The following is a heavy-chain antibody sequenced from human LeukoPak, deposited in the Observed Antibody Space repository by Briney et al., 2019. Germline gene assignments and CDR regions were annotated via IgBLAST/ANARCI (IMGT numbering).Heavy chain of an antibody. Sequence: SETLSLTCTVSGCSISNYDWSWVRQPPGQGLEWIGYIYYSASTNYNPSLKSRVTISVDTSKNQLSLKLTSVTAADTAVYYCARHFDYWGQGTLVTVSS. CDR3: ARHFDY. CDR1: GCSISNYD. J-gene: IGHJ4*02. V-gene: IGHV4-59*08. CDR2: IYYSAST.